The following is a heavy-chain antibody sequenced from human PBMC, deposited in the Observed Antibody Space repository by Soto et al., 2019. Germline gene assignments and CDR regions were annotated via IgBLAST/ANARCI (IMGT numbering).Heavy chain of an antibody. V-gene: IGHV1-24*01. CDR3: ATEPPGGGSSWDYYFDY. CDR1: GYTLTELS. J-gene: IGHJ4*02. Sequence: ASVKVSCKVSGYTLTELSMHWVRQAPGKGLEWMGGFDPEDGETIYAQKFQGRVTMTEDTSTDTAYMELSSLRSEDTAVYYCATEPPGGGSSWDYYFDYWGQGTLVTVSS. D-gene: IGHD6-13*01. CDR2: FDPEDGET.